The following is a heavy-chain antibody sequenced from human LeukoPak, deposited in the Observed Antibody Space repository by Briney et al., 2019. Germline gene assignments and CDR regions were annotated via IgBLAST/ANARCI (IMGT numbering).Heavy chain of an antibody. D-gene: IGHD2-2*01. J-gene: IGHJ4*02. CDR1: GGSFSGYY. CDR2: INHSGST. CDR3: AREGGVPAARNRPLDY. V-gene: IGHV4-34*01. Sequence: PSETLSLTCAVYGGSFSGYYWSWIRQPPGKGLEWIGEINHSGSTNYNPSLKSRVTISVDTSKNQFSLKLSSVTAADTAVYYCAREGGVPAARNRPLDYWGQGTLVTVSS.